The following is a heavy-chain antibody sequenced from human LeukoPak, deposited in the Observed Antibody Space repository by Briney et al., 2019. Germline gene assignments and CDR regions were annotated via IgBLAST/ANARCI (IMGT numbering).Heavy chain of an antibody. V-gene: IGHV3-23*01. J-gene: IGHJ4*02. D-gene: IGHD6-19*01. CDR2: ISGNGYST. CDR1: GFTFSSDG. CDR3: AKVPKDSAVAGTFDY. Sequence: PGGSLRLSCAASGFTFSSDGMNWVRQAPGKGLEWVSGISGNGYSTYYADSVKGRFTISRDNSKNTLYLQMNSLRAEDTAVYYCAKVPKDSAVAGTFDYWGQGTLVTVSS.